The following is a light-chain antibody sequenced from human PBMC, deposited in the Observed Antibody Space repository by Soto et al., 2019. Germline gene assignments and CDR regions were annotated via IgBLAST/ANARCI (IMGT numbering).Light chain of an antibody. Sequence: QPVLTQPPSTSGTPGQRVTISCSGSSSSIGNNFVYWYQQIPGTAPNLLIYRNDQRPSGVPDRFSGSKSGTSASLAISGLRSEDEADYYCASWDDSLSGYVFGTGTKLTVL. CDR2: RND. CDR3: ASWDDSLSGYV. V-gene: IGLV1-47*01. J-gene: IGLJ1*01. CDR1: SSSIGNNF.